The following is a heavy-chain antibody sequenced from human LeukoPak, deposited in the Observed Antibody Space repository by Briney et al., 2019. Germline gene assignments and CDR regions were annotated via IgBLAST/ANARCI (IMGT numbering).Heavy chain of an antibody. V-gene: IGHV3-30-3*01. D-gene: IGHD4-11*01. CDR2: ISYDGSNK. Sequence: GRSLTLSCVPSGFTFSSYAMHGARQATGKGLEWVAVISYDGSNKYYADSVKGRLTISRDNSKNTLYLQMNSLRAEDTAVYDCATLTTGRDYWGQGTLVTVSS. J-gene: IGHJ4*02. CDR3: ATLTTGRDY. CDR1: GFTFSSYA.